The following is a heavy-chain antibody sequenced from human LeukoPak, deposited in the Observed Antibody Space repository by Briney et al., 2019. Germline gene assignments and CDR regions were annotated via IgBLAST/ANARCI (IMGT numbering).Heavy chain of an antibody. CDR3: ARGSAYCGGDCYSY. V-gene: IGHV3-66*01. CDR1: GFTVSSNY. Sequence: GGSLRLSCAASGFTVSSNYMSWVRQAPGKGLEWVSVIYSGGSTYYADSVKGRFTISRDNSKNTLYLQMNSLRAEDTAVYYCARGSAYCGGDCYSYWGQGTLVTVSS. D-gene: IGHD2-21*02. CDR2: IYSGGST. J-gene: IGHJ4*02.